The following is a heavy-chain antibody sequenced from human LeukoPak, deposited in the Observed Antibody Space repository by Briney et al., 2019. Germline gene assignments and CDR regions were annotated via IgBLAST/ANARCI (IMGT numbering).Heavy chain of an antibody. J-gene: IGHJ3*02. CDR3: ARQLAQSEGRAFDI. CDR2: VHHTGST. V-gene: IGHV4-61*08. CDR1: GDSVRSGDFY. Sequence: SETLSLTCTVSGDSVRSGDFYWSWIRQPPGGGLKWIAYVHHTGSTNYNPSLRSRVTISIDTSKNQFSLTLNSVTAADTAVYYCARQLAQSEGRAFDIWGQGTMVTVSS. D-gene: IGHD6-13*01.